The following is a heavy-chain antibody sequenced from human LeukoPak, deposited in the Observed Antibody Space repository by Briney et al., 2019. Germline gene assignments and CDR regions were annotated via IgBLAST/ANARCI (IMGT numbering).Heavy chain of an antibody. CDR3: ARGEPFNS. J-gene: IGHJ5*02. CDR1: GFEFNVYA. CDR2: ISYDGSTK. Sequence: GRSLRLSCAASGFEFNVYAMHWVRQAPGKGLEWVAMISYDGSTKYYAASVKGRFTISRDNSKTTLFLQMDSLRPEDTAVYYCARGEPFNSWGQGTLVTVSS. D-gene: IGHD1-26*01. V-gene: IGHV3-30*04.